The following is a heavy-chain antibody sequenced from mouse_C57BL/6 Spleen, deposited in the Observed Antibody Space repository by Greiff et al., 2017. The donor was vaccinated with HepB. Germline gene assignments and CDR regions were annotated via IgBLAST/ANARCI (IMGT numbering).Heavy chain of an antibody. CDR3: ARGNHYYGSSDY. D-gene: IGHD1-1*01. Sequence: VQLQQPWAELVKPGASVKLSCKASGYTFTSYWMHWVKQRPGQGLEWIGMIHPNSGSTNYNEKFKSKATLTVDKSSSTAYMQLSSLTSEDSAVYYCARGNHYYGSSDYWGQGTTLTVSS. CDR2: IHPNSGST. V-gene: IGHV1-64*01. J-gene: IGHJ2*01. CDR1: GYTFTSYW.